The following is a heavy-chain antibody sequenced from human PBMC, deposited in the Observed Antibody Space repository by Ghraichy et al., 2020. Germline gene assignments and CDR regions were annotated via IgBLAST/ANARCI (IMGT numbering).Heavy chain of an antibody. J-gene: IGHJ3*02. V-gene: IGHV3-74*01. CDR1: GFTFSSYW. CDR3: ARVGSGYIALSAFDI. D-gene: IGHD3-3*01. Sequence: GGSLRLSCAASGFTFSSYWMHWVRQAPGKGLVWVSRINSDGSSTSYADSVKGRFTISRDNAKNTLYLQMNSLRAEDTAVYYCARVGSGYIALSAFDIWGQGTMVTVSS. CDR2: INSDGSST.